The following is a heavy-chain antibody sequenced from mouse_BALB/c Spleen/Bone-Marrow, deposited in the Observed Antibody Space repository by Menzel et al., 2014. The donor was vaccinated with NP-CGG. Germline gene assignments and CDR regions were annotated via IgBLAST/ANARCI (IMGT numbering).Heavy chain of an antibody. D-gene: IGHD2-2*01. V-gene: IGHV7-3*02. Sequence: EVMLVESGGGLVQPGGSLRLSCATSGFTFTDYYMSWVRQPPGKALELLGFISNKANGYTTEYSASVKGRFTISRDNSQSILYLQMNTLRAEDRATYYCARDGYDDYWGQGTTLTVSS. CDR1: GFTFTDYY. CDR2: ISNKANGYTT. CDR3: ARDGYDDY. J-gene: IGHJ2*01.